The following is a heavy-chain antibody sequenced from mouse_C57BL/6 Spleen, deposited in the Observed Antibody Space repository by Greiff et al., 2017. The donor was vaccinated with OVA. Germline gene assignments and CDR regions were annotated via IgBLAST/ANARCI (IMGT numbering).Heavy chain of an antibody. CDR3: ARRNYFDY. CDR1: GYSITSGDY. CDR2: ISYDGSN. V-gene: IGHV3-6*01. Sequence: EVQLQESGPGLVKPSQSLSLTCSVTGYSITSGDYWNWIRQFPGNKLEWMGYISYDGSNNYNPSLKNRISITRDTSKTQFFLKLNSVTTEDTATYYCARRNYFDYWGQGTTLTVSS. J-gene: IGHJ2*01.